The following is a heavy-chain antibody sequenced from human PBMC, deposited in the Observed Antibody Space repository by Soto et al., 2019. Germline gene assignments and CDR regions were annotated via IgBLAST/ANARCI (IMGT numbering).Heavy chain of an antibody. CDR1: GFTFSSYG. Sequence: GGSLRLSCAASGFTFSSYGMHWVRQAPGKGLEWVEVISFDGSNKYYADSVKGRFTISRDNSKNTLYLQMNSLRAEDTAVYYCAKDMVVFDYWGQGTLVTVSS. V-gene: IGHV3-30*18. D-gene: IGHD2-15*01. J-gene: IGHJ4*02. CDR3: AKDMVVFDY. CDR2: ISFDGSNK.